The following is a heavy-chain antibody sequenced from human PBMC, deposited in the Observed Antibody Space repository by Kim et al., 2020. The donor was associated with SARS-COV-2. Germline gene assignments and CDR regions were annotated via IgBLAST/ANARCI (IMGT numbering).Heavy chain of an antibody. CDR3: AKIAARKALRWFDP. V-gene: IGHV4-34*01. J-gene: IGHJ5*02. CDR2: INHSGST. Sequence: SETLSLTCAVYGGSFSGYYWSWIRQPPGKGLEWIGEINHSGSTNYNPSLKSRVTISVDTSKNQFSLKLSSVTAADTAVYYCAKIAARKALRWFDPWGQGTLVTVSS. D-gene: IGHD6-6*01. CDR1: GGSFSGYY.